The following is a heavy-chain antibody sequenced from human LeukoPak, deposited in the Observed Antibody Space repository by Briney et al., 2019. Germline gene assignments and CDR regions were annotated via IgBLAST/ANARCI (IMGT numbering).Heavy chain of an antibody. CDR1: GFTFDDYA. CDR2: ISGSGGST. V-gene: IGHV3-23*01. D-gene: IGHD3-10*01. CDR3: AKDVTMVRGVDDY. J-gene: IGHJ4*02. Sequence: GGSLRLSCAASGFTFDDYAMSWVRQAPGKGLEWVSAISGSGGSTYYADSVKGRFTISRDNSKNTLYLQMNSLRAEDTAVYYCAKDVTMVRGVDDYWGQGTLVTVSS.